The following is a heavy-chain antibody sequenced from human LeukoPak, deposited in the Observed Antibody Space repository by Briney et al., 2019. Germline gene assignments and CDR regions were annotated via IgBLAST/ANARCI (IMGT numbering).Heavy chain of an antibody. V-gene: IGHV3-21*01. CDR1: GFTFSSYS. Sequence: GGSLRLSCAASGFTFSSYSMNWVRQAPGKGLEWVSSISSSSSYIYYADSVKGRFTISRDNAKNSLYLQMNSLRAEDTAVYYCARGDYDFWRGYRNLDYWGQGTLVTVFS. D-gene: IGHD3-3*01. J-gene: IGHJ4*02. CDR3: ARGDYDFWRGYRNLDY. CDR2: ISSSSSYI.